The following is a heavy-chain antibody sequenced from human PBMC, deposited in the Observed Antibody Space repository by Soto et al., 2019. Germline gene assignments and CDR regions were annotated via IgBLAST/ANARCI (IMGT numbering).Heavy chain of an antibody. CDR3: AREDDGGDRDYYGLDV. J-gene: IGHJ6*02. D-gene: IGHD2-21*02. CDR1: GGSISGDYYH. CDR2: IHFSGRV. V-gene: IGHV4-30-4*08. Sequence: QVQLQQSGPGLVKPSQTLSLTCTVSGGSISGDYYHWTWIRQSPGKGLEWIGYIHFSGRVLYNPSFQSRPTLSGDTSKNQFSLQLRSVTAADTAVYFCAREDDGGDRDYYGLDVWGQGTTVTVSS.